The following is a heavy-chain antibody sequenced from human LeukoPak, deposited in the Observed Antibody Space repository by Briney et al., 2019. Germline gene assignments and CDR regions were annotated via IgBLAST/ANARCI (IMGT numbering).Heavy chain of an antibody. CDR1: GGSISSSTYY. J-gene: IGHJ4*02. D-gene: IGHD3-10*01. V-gene: IGHV4-39*07. CDR2: MYYSGNI. Sequence: SETLSLTCTVSGGSISSSTYYWGWIRQPPGKGLEWIGSMYYSGNIYYNPSLKSRVTISVDTSKNQFSLKLSSVTAADTAVYYCARDFLWFGELLSVWGQGTLVTVSS. CDR3: ARDFLWFGELLSV.